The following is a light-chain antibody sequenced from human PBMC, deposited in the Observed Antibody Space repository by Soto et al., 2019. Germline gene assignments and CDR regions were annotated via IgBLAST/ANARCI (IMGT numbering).Light chain of an antibody. J-gene: IGKJ1*01. CDR2: SAS. CDR1: QSISTR. Sequence: EVVMTQCPATLSMTPGEGATLSCRASQSISTRVAWYQQKPGQAPRLLIYSASIRATGIPARFSGSGSGTEFTLTISSLQSEDFAVYYCQQYHDWRTFGQGTKVDIK. CDR3: QQYHDWRT. V-gene: IGKV3-15*01.